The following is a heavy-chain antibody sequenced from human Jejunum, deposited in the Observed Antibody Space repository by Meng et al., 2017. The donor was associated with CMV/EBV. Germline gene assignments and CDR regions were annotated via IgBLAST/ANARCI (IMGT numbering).Heavy chain of an antibody. D-gene: IGHD1-26*01. CDR1: GGSINNYY. V-gene: IGHV4-4*07. CDR3: ARGPGASTREGFDH. CDR2: FYSSDTY. Sequence: QVLLQAAGPGLVKPSEPLSPPCTVSGGSINNYYWSRIRQSAGKGLEWIGRFYSSDTYNYHPSLNSRVTMSLDTSKKQFSLILSSVTAADTARYYCARGPGASTREGFDHWGLGTLVTVSS. J-gene: IGHJ4*02.